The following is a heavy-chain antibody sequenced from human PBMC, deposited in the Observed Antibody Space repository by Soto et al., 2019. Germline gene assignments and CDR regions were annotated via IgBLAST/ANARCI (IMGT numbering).Heavy chain of an antibody. V-gene: IGHV1-3*01. J-gene: IGHJ6*02. CDR3: ASSYCIITSCTPYYGMDV. CDR1: GYTFTSYA. D-gene: IGHD2-2*01. Sequence: ASVKVSCKASGYTFTSYAMHWVRQAPGQRLEWMGRINAGNGNTKYSQKFQGRVTITRDTSASTAYMELSSLRSEDTAVYYCASSYCIITSCTPYYGMDVWGQGTTVTVSS. CDR2: INAGNGNT.